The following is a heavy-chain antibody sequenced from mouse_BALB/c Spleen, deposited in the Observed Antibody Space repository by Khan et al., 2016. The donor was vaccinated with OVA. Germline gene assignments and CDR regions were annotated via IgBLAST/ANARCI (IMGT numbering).Heavy chain of an antibody. CDR1: GYTFTDYY. J-gene: IGHJ3*01. CDR3: ARENYFSYTFAY. D-gene: IGHD1-2*01. CDR2: ISPGSGDT. Sequence: QGQLKQAGAELARPGASVKLSCKASGYTFTDYYINCVKQRTGQGLEWIGEISPGSGDTFYNEKFKGKATLTADKSTSTAYLQLSSLTSEASAVYYCARENYFSYTFAYWGQGTLVTVSA. V-gene: IGHV1-77*01.